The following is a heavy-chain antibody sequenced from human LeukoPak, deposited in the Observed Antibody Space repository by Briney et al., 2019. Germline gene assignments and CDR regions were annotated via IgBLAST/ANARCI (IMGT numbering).Heavy chain of an antibody. CDR2: INPNSGGT. V-gene: IGHV1-2*02. CDR3: ASPGYSYGPYDYYYGMDV. J-gene: IGHJ6*02. D-gene: IGHD5-18*01. CDR1: GYTFTGYY. Sequence: ASVKVSCKASGYTFTGYYMHWVRQAPGQGLEWMGWINPNSGGTNYAQKFQGRVTMTRDTSISTAYMELSRLRSDDTAVYYCASPGYSYGPYDYYYGMDVWGQGTTVTVSS.